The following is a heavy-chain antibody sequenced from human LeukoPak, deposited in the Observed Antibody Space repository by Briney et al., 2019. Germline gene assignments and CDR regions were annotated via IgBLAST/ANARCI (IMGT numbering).Heavy chain of an antibody. CDR2: IYYSGST. D-gene: IGHD3-16*02. Sequence: SETLSLTCIDSGGFICSYYWSRIRQPPGKGLEWIGYIYYSGSTNYNPSLKSRVTISVDTSKNQFSLKLSSVTAADAAVYYCARRDYYDYVWGSYRPPPYFHYWGQGTLVTVSS. CDR3: ARRDYYDYVWGSYRPPPYFHY. CDR1: GGFICSYY. J-gene: IGHJ4*02. V-gene: IGHV4-59*08.